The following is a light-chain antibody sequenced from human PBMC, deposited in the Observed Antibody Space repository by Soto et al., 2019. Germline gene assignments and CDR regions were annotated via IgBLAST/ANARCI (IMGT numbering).Light chain of an antibody. Sequence: QSVLTQPASVSGSPGQSITISCTGTSRDVGGYNYVSWYQKHPGRAPQLLVHDVSTRPSGVSYRFSGSKSGNTAFLTISGLKAEDEADYYCISYTTSSLYVFGTGTKLTVL. CDR1: SRDVGGYNY. CDR3: ISYTTSSLYV. J-gene: IGLJ1*01. CDR2: DVS. V-gene: IGLV2-14*01.